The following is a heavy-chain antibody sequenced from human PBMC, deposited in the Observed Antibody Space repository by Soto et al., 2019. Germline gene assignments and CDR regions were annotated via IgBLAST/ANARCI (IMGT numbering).Heavy chain of an antibody. CDR1: GFTFSSYD. D-gene: IGHD3-3*01. Sequence: EGSLRLSCAASGFTFSSYDMHWVRQATGKGLEWVSGIGNAGDTYYPGSVKGRFTISRENAKNSLHLQMTSLRAEDTAVYYCARGGALMTTFGVVVGAFDIWGQGTVVTVS. J-gene: IGHJ3*02. CDR2: IGNAGDT. CDR3: ARGGALMTTFGVVVGAFDI. V-gene: IGHV3-13*01.